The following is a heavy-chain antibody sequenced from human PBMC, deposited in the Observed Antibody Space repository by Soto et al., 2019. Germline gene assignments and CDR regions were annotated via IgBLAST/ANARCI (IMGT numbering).Heavy chain of an antibody. Sequence: GGSLRLSFAASGFTFSDYEMNWGRQAPGKGLEWVSYISSSGSTIYYADSVKVRFTISRDNAKSSLFLQVSRLRADDTAIYYCARESLGGDYPLDYWGQGTLVTVSS. D-gene: IGHD4-17*01. CDR1: GFTFSDYE. V-gene: IGHV3-48*03. J-gene: IGHJ4*02. CDR3: ARESLGGDYPLDY. CDR2: ISSSGSTI.